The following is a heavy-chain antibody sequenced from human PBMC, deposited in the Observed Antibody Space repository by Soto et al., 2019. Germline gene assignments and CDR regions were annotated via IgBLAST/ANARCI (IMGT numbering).Heavy chain of an antibody. V-gene: IGHV1-2*04. CDR1: GYTFTGYY. Sequence: QVQLVQSGAEVKKPGASVKVSCKASGYTFTGYYMHWVRQAPGQGLEWMGWINPNSGGTNYAQKFQGWVTMTRDTSLSTAYMELSRLRSDDTAVYYCARAGYSSGWYRQDDAFDIWGQGTMVTVSS. J-gene: IGHJ3*02. D-gene: IGHD6-19*01. CDR2: INPNSGGT. CDR3: ARAGYSSGWYRQDDAFDI.